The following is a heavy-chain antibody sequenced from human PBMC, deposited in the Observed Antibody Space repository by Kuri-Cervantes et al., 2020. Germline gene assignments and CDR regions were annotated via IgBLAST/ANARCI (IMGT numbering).Heavy chain of an antibody. Sequence: GGSLRLSCATSGFTFSTYWMHWVRQAPGKGLVWVSRINSDGSITSYADSVKGRFTISRENAKNSLYLQMNSLRAEDTAVYYCAKERGACSSTSCYVPYYYYGMDVWGQGTTVTVSS. CDR1: GFTFSTYW. D-gene: IGHD2-2*01. V-gene: IGHV3-74*01. J-gene: IGHJ6*02. CDR3: AKERGACSSTSCYVPYYYYGMDV. CDR2: INSDGSIT.